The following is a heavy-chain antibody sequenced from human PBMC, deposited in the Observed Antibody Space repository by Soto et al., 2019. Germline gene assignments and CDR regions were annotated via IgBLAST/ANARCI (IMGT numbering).Heavy chain of an antibody. Sequence: EVQLVESGGGLVKPGGSLRLSCAASGFTFSSYSMNWVRQAPGKGLEWVSSISSSSSYIYYADSVKGRFTISRDNAKNSMYLPLNSLRAADTAVYYCARVSPRYDFWSGPTWYYDGMDVWGQGTTVTVSS. D-gene: IGHD3-3*01. J-gene: IGHJ6*02. V-gene: IGHV3-21*01. CDR3: ARVSPRYDFWSGPTWYYDGMDV. CDR1: GFTFSSYS. CDR2: ISSSSSYI.